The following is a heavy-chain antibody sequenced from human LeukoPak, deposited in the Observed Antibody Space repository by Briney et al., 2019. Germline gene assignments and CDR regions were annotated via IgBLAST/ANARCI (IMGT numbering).Heavy chain of an antibody. D-gene: IGHD2-21*02. CDR3: AKDSGSGDCAFDC. CDR1: GFTFSSYG. J-gene: IGHJ4*02. CDR2: ISGSGGST. Sequence: GGSLRLSCAASGFTFSSYGMSWVRQAPGKGLEWVSAISGSGGSTYYADSVKGRFTISRDNSKNTLYLQMNSLRTEDTAVYYCAKDSGSGDCAFDCWGQGTLVTVSP. V-gene: IGHV3-23*01.